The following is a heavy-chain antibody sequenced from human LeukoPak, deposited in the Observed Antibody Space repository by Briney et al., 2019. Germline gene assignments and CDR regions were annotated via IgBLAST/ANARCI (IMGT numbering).Heavy chain of an antibody. D-gene: IGHD6-13*01. V-gene: IGHV3-30*18. CDR2: ISYDGSNT. CDR3: AKEGDISSSWYLSNYFDY. CDR1: GFTFRAYG. J-gene: IGHJ4*02. Sequence: GGSLRLSCAASGFTFRAYGMHWVRQAPGKGLEWVAIISYDGSNTYYADSVKGRFAISRDNSKNTLYLQMDSLRTEDTAVYYCAKEGDISSSWYLSNYFDYWGQGTLVTVSS.